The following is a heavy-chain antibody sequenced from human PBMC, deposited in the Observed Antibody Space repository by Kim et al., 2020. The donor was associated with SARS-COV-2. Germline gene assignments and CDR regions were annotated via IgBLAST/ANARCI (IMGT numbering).Heavy chain of an antibody. J-gene: IGHJ4*02. V-gene: IGHV1-2*02. CDR3: ARAYGIVGAGTDFDY. Sequence: KFQGRVTMARDPSLSTAYMELSRLRSEDTAVYYCARAYGIVGAGTDFDYWGQGTLVTVSS. D-gene: IGHD1-26*01.